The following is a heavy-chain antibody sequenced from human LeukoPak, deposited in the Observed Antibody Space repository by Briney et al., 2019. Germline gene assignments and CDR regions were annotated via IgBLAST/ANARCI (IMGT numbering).Heavy chain of an antibody. CDR2: ISGSGGST. CDR1: GFTFSSYA. D-gene: IGHD1-26*01. Sequence: PGGSLRLSCAASGFTFSSYAMSWVRQAPRKGLEWVSAISGSGGSTYYADSVKGRFTISRDNSKNTLYLQMNSLRAEDTAVYYCAKDLDIVGAIGGAFDIWGQGTMVTVSS. J-gene: IGHJ3*02. CDR3: AKDLDIVGAIGGAFDI. V-gene: IGHV3-23*01.